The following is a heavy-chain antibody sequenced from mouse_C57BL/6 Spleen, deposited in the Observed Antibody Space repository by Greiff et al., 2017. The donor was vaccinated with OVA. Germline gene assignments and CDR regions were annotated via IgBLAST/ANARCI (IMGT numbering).Heavy chain of an antibody. Sequence: EVKLVESGGGLVKPGGSLKLSCAASGFTFSSYAMSWVRQTPEKRLEWVATISDGGSYTYYPDNVKGRFTISRDNAKNNLYLQMSHLKSEDTAMYYCARDHHYGNHEGFAYWGQGTLVTVSA. CDR1: GFTFSSYA. CDR2: ISDGGSYT. J-gene: IGHJ3*01. D-gene: IGHD2-1*01. V-gene: IGHV5-4*01. CDR3: ARDHHYGNHEGFAY.